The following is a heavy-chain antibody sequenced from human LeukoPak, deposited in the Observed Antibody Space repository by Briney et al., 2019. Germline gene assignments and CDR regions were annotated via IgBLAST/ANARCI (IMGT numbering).Heavy chain of an antibody. Sequence: GGPLRLSCAASGFTFSDYYMSWIRQAPGKGLEWVSYISSSGSTIYYADSVKGRFTISRDNAKNSLYLQMNSLRAEDTAVYYCARANPHCSGGSCFRPLDYWGQGTLVTVSS. V-gene: IGHV3-11*01. CDR2: ISSSGSTI. CDR3: ARANPHCSGGSCFRPLDY. J-gene: IGHJ4*02. CDR1: GFTFSDYY. D-gene: IGHD2-15*01.